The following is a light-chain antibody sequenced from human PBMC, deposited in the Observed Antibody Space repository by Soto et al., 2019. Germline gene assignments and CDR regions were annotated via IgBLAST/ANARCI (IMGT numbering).Light chain of an antibody. J-gene: IGLJ1*01. CDR1: KNDIGLYDF. CDR3: KSYAGSNTDV. CDR2: EVV. V-gene: IGLV2-8*01. Sequence: QSALTQPPSASGSPGQSVTISCTGTKNDIGLYDFVSWYQHHPGKAPRLIIYEVVQRPSGVPDRFSGSKSGNTASRTVSGLHAADEADYFCKSYAGSNTDVFGSGTKVTVL.